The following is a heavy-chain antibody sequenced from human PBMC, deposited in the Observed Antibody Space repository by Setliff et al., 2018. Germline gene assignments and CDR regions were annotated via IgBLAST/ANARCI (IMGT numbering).Heavy chain of an antibody. J-gene: IGHJ4*02. CDR2: ISWDGGST. V-gene: IGHV3-9*01. Sequence: PGGSLRLSCAASGFTFDDYAMHWVRQAPGKGLEWVSGISWDGGSTYYADSVKGRFTISRDNAKNSLYLQMNSLRAEDTALYYCATSLRGDIDYWGQGTLVTVSS. CDR1: GFTFDDYA. CDR3: ATSLRGDIDY. D-gene: IGHD3-10*01.